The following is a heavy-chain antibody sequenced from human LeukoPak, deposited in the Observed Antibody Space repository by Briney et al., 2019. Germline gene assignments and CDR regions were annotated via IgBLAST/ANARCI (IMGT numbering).Heavy chain of an antibody. CDR2: ISWNSGSI. V-gene: IGHV3-9*03. CDR3: AKDAQAHVAARPLSYFDY. D-gene: IGHD6-6*01. CDR1: GFTIDDYA. Sequence: GGSLRLSCAASGFTIDDYAMHWVRQAPGKGLEWVSGISWNSGSIGYADSVKGRFTISRDNAKNSLYLQMNSLRAEDMALYYCAKDAQAHVAARPLSYFDYWGQGTLVTVSS. J-gene: IGHJ4*02.